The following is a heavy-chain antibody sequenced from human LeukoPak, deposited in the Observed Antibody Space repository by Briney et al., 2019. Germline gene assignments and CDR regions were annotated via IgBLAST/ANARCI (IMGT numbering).Heavy chain of an antibody. D-gene: IGHD6-19*01. CDR3: ARDSGIAVATFDY. V-gene: IGHV3-48*03. J-gene: IGHJ4*02. CDR2: ISSSGSTI. Sequence: PGGSLRLSCAASGFTFSSYEMNWVRQAPGKGLEWVSYISSSGSTIYYADSVKGRFTISRDNAKNSLYLQMNSLRAEDTAVYYCARDSGIAVATFDYWGQGTLVTVSS. CDR1: GFTFSSYE.